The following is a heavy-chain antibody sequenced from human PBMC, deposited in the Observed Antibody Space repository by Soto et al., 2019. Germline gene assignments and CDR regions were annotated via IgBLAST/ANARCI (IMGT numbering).Heavy chain of an antibody. J-gene: IGHJ4*02. V-gene: IGHV4-59*01. Sequence: SGTLSLTCTVSGGSISSSSCSWIRQPPGRGLEWIGYIYNNGRTDYNPSLKSRVTISVDTSKNHFSLKLSSVTPADTAVYYCARARFCTGGNCPLDSWGQGSLVTVSS. CDR3: ARARFCTGGNCPLDS. CDR1: GGSISSSS. CDR2: IYNNGRT. D-gene: IGHD2-15*01.